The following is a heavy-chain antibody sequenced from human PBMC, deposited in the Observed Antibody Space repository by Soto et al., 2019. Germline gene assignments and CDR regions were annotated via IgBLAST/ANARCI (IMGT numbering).Heavy chain of an antibody. Sequence: GASVKVSCKASGYTFTSYGISWVRQAPGQGLEWMGWISAYNGNTNYAQKLQGRVTMTTDTSTSTAYMELRSLRSDDTAVYYCARDPYYYDSSGYAYYFDYWGQGTLVTVSS. CDR3: ARDPYYYDSSGYAYYFDY. CDR1: GYTFTSYG. V-gene: IGHV1-18*01. D-gene: IGHD3-22*01. J-gene: IGHJ4*02. CDR2: ISAYNGNT.